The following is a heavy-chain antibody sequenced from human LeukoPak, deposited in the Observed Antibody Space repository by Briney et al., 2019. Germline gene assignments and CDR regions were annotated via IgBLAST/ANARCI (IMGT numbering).Heavy chain of an antibody. CDR2: ITPILGIA. D-gene: IGHD3-10*01. V-gene: IGHV1-69*04. CDR3: ARSYGSGSYYNPNWFDP. CDR1: GGTFSSYA. J-gene: IGHJ5*02. Sequence: ASVKVSCKASGGTFSSYAISWVRQAPGQGLEWMGRITPILGIANYAQKFQGRVTITADKSTSTAYRELSSLRSEDTAVYYCARSYGSGSYYNPNWFDPWGQGTLVTVSS.